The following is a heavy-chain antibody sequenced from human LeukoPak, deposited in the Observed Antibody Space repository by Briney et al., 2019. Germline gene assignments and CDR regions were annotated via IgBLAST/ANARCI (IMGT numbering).Heavy chain of an antibody. CDR3: ARTTRSWYEDNDAFDI. J-gene: IGHJ3*02. Sequence: ASVKVSCKASGYTFTSYGISWVRQAPGQGLEWMGWISAYNGNTNYAQKLQGRVTMTTDTSTSTAYMELRSLRPEDTAVYYCARTTRSWYEDNDAFDIWGQGTTVTVSS. D-gene: IGHD6-13*01. CDR2: ISAYNGNT. V-gene: IGHV1-18*01. CDR1: GYTFTSYG.